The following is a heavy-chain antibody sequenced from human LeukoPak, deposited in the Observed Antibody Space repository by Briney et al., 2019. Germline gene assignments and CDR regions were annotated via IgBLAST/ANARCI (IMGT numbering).Heavy chain of an antibody. D-gene: IGHD3-9*01. J-gene: IGHJ4*02. CDR2: IKQDGSEK. Sequence: PGGSLRLSCAASGFTFSSYWMSWVRQAPGKGLEWVANIKQDGSEKYYVDSVKGRFTISRDNAKNSLYLQMNSLRAEDTAVYYCARGGDRYFDWLSLFDYGGQGTLVTVSA. CDR1: GFTFSSYW. CDR3: ARGGDRYFDWLSLFDY. V-gene: IGHV3-7*03.